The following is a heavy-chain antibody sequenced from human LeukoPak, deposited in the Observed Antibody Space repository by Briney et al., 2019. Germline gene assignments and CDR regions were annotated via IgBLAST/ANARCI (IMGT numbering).Heavy chain of an antibody. CDR3: ARDRVLGDTIGYYYGMDV. J-gene: IGHJ6*04. V-gene: IGHV1-69*01. D-gene: IGHD3-10*01. Sequence: ASVKVSCKASGGTFSRYAISWVRQAPGQGLEWMGGIIPIFGTANYAQKFQGRVTITADESTSTAYMELSSLRSEDTAVYYCARDRVLGDTIGYYYGMDVWGKGTTVTVSS. CDR2: IIPIFGTA. CDR1: GGTFSRYA.